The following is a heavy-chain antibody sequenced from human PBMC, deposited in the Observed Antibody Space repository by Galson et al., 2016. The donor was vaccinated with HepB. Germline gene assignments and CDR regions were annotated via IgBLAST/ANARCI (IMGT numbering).Heavy chain of an antibody. D-gene: IGHD3-9*01. CDR3: ARPYDDVGFDCGF. V-gene: IGHV3-30*03. Sequence: SLRLSCAGSGFTFSAYAMHWVRQGPGKGLEWVALISSDGKTERYVDSVKGRFTISRDNSKNTLYLHMNSLRRDDTALYYCARPYDDVGFDCGFWGQGTLVTVSS. CDR1: GFTFSAYA. CDR2: ISSDGKTE. J-gene: IGHJ4*02.